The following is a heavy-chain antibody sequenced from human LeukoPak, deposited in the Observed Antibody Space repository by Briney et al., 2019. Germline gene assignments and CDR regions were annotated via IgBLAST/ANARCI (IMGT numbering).Heavy chain of an antibody. V-gene: IGHV5-51*01. J-gene: IGHJ4*02. CDR3: ARQNPHCGGDCITFDY. Sequence: GESLKISCKGSGYSFTSYWIGWVRQMPGKGLEWMGIIYPGDSDTRYSPSFQGQVTISADKSISTAYLQWSSLKASDTAMYYCARQNPHCGGDCITFDYWGQGTLATVSS. D-gene: IGHD2-21*02. CDR2: IYPGDSDT. CDR1: GYSFTSYW.